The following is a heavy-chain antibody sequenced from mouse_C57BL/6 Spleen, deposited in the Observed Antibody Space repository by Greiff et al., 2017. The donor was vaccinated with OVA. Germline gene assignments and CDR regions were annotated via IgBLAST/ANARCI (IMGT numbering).Heavy chain of an antibody. CDR2: ISSGSSTI. D-gene: IGHD2-5*01. J-gene: IGHJ3*01. V-gene: IGHV5-17*01. Sequence: EVKVGESGGGLVKPGGSLKLSCAASGFTFSDYGMHWVRQAPEKGLEWVAYISSGSSTIYYADTVKGRFTISRDNAKNTLFLQMTSLRSEDTAMYYCARDSNYPAWFAYWGQGTLVTVSA. CDR1: GFTFSDYG. CDR3: ARDSNYPAWFAY.